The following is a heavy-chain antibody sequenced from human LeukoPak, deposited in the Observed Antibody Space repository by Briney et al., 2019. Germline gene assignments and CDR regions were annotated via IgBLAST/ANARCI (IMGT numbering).Heavy chain of an antibody. V-gene: IGHV4-38-2*01. Sequence: KPSETLSLTCAVSDYSISSGYYWAWIRQPPGKGLEWIGSIYHSGSTYYNPSLESRVTISVDTSKNQFSLKLSSVTAADTAVYYCARHWGDCSSTSCYRGGFDPWGQGTLVTVPS. CDR1: DYSISSGYY. CDR2: IYHSGST. CDR3: ARHWGDCSSTSCYRGGFDP. J-gene: IGHJ5*02. D-gene: IGHD2-2*01.